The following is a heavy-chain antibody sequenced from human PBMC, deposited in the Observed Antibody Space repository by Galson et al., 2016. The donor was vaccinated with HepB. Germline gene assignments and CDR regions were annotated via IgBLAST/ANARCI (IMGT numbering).Heavy chain of an antibody. Sequence: SLRLSCAASGFTFDDFAMHWVRQAPGKGLEWVSGISWNSGSIGYADSVKGRFTISRDNAKNSLSLQMNSLGAEDTALYYCAKGRDTVVTTTGSFWGAFDFWGQGTMVTVS. V-gene: IGHV3-9*01. CDR1: GFTFDDFA. D-gene: IGHD4-23*01. J-gene: IGHJ3*01. CDR2: ISWNSGSI. CDR3: AKGRDTVVTTTGSFWGAFDF.